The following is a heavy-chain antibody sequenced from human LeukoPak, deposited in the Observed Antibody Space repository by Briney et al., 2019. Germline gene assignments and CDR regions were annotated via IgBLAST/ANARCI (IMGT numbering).Heavy chain of an antibody. Sequence: SETLSLTCAVYGGSFSGSYWSWIRQPPGKGLEWIGEINHSGSTNYNPSLKSRVTISVDTSKNQFSLKLSSVTAADTAVYYCASDIVVVPAARIGYFQHWGQGTLVTVSS. D-gene: IGHD2-2*01. CDR1: GGSFSGSY. CDR2: INHSGST. CDR3: ASDIVVVPAARIGYFQH. J-gene: IGHJ1*01. V-gene: IGHV4-34*01.